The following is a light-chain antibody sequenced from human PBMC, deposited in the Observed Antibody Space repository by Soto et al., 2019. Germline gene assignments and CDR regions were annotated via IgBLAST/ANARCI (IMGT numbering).Light chain of an antibody. CDR2: GAS. Sequence: EIVMTQSPATLSVSPGERATLSCRANQSVSSNLAWYQQKPGQARRLLIYGASTRATGIPARFSGSVSGTEFTLTISSLQAEDFAVYYFQQYKNWPPLTFGGGTKEEIK. CDR1: QSVSSN. CDR3: QQYKNWPPLT. V-gene: IGKV3-15*01. J-gene: IGKJ4*01.